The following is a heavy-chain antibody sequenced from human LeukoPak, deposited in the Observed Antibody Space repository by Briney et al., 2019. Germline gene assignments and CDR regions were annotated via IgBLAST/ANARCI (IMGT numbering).Heavy chain of an antibody. CDR3: ARGRSTGDFDY. CDR2: INHSGST. J-gene: IGHJ4*02. V-gene: IGHV4-39*07. Sequence: SETLSLTCTVSGGSISSGSYYWSWIRQPPGKGLEWIGEINHSGSTNYNPSLKSRVTISVDTSKNQFSLKLSSVTAADTAVYYCARGRSTGDFDYWGQGTLVTVSS. D-gene: IGHD1-14*01. CDR1: GGSISSGSYY.